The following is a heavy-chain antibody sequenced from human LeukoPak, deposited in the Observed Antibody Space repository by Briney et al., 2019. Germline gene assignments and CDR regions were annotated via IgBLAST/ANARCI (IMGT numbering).Heavy chain of an antibody. D-gene: IGHD6-19*01. CDR1: GFTFSSYE. CDR3: ARDGGWYKRGLDYFYYYMDV. V-gene: IGHV3-48*03. J-gene: IGHJ6*03. CDR2: ISSSGSTI. Sequence: GGSLRLSCAASGFTFSSYEMNWVRQAPGKGLEWVSYISSSGSTIYYADSVKGRFTISRDNAKNSLYLQMNSLMAEDTALYYCARDGGWYKRGLDYFYYYMDVWGKGTTVTVSS.